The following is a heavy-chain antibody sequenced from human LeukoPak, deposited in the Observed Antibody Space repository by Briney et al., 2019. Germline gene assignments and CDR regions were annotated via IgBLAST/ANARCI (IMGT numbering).Heavy chain of an antibody. Sequence: PSETLSPTCTVSGGSISSYYWSWIRQPPGKGLEWIGYIYYSGSTNYNPSLKSRVTISVDTSKNQFSLKLSSVTAADTAVYYCARDSDYGSGSYLLDYWGQGTLVTVSS. J-gene: IGHJ4*02. CDR1: GGSISSYY. V-gene: IGHV4-59*01. CDR2: IYYSGST. CDR3: ARDSDYGSGSYLLDY. D-gene: IGHD3-10*01.